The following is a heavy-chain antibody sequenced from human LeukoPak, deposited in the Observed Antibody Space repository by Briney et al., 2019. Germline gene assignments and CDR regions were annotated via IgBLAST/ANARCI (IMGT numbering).Heavy chain of an antibody. CDR3: ARDLNSGSYYGGYYFDY. D-gene: IGHD1-26*01. CDR2: ISGSGGST. V-gene: IGHV3-23*01. J-gene: IGHJ4*02. Sequence: GGSLRLSCAASGFTFSSYAMSWVRQAPGKGLEWVSAISGSGGSTYYADSVKGRFTISRDNSKNTLYLQMNSLRAEDMAVYYCARDLNSGSYYGGYYFDYWGQGTLVTVSS. CDR1: GFTFSSYA.